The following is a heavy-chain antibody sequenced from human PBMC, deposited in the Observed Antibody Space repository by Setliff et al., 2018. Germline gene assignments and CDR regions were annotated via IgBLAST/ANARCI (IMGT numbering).Heavy chain of an antibody. J-gene: IGHJ4*02. CDR1: CDSITSGTYY. Sequence: SETLSLTCTVSCDSITSGTYYWGWIRQPPGKGLEWIGRIHYRGTTYSNVSLASRLTISVDTSKNQFSLKLTSVTAADTAVYFCVRVPAFGGIVGTHGVDYWGQGTLVTVSS. CDR3: VRVPAFGGIVGTHGVDY. V-gene: IGHV4-39*01. CDR2: IHYRGTT. D-gene: IGHD2-21*01.